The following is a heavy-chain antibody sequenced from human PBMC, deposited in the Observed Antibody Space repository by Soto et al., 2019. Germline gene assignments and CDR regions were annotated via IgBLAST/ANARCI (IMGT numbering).Heavy chain of an antibody. Sequence: PGGSLRLSCEDSGSSFISYEMNWVRQAPGKGLEWLAYISSSGSTKHYADSVKGRFAISRDNAKQSVYLQMNSLRAEDTAVYYCSSTPKYYYDRSVTLGGIDYWGQGTQVTVSS. V-gene: IGHV3-48*03. CDR2: ISSSGSTK. CDR3: SSTPKYYYDRSVTLGGIDY. CDR1: GSSFISYE. J-gene: IGHJ4*02. D-gene: IGHD3-22*01.